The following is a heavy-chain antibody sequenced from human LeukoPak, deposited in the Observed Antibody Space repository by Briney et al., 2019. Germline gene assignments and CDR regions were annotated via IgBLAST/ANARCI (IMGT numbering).Heavy chain of an antibody. CDR3: ARGRYCSSTSCYVYYFDY. Sequence: SETLSLACAVYGGSFSGYYWSWIRQPPGKGLEWIEEINHSGSTNYNPSLKSRVTISVDTSKNQFSLKLSSVTAADTAVYYCARGRYCSSTSCYVYYFDYWGQGTLVTVSS. D-gene: IGHD2-2*01. CDR2: INHSGST. V-gene: IGHV4-34*01. CDR1: GGSFSGYY. J-gene: IGHJ4*02.